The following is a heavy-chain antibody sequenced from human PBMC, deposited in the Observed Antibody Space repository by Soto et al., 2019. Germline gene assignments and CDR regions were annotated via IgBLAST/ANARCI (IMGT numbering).Heavy chain of an antibody. Sequence: GGSLRLSCAASGFTFSSFALSWVRQAPGMGLEWFSAISGGGDGTDYADSVKGRFTISRDNSKNTLYLQMSSLRDEDTAMYYCAGPGYSSQDYWGQGALVTVSS. D-gene: IGHD5-18*01. J-gene: IGHJ4*02. V-gene: IGHV3-23*01. CDR1: GFTFSSFA. CDR3: AGPGYSSQDY. CDR2: ISGGGDGT.